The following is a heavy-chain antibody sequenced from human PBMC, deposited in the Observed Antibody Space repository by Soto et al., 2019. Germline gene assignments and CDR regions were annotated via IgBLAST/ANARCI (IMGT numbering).Heavy chain of an antibody. Sequence: SETLSLTCSVSGGSISSSNYHWGWIRQPPGKGLEWIGSIYYSGTTYYNPSLKSRVTISVDTSNNQFSLKLSSVTASDTAVYYCARHSSGAAGGIFDYWGQGTLVTVSS. CDR2: IYYSGTT. CDR1: GGSISSSNYH. V-gene: IGHV4-39*01. CDR3: ARHSSGAAGGIFDY. D-gene: IGHD6-13*01. J-gene: IGHJ4*02.